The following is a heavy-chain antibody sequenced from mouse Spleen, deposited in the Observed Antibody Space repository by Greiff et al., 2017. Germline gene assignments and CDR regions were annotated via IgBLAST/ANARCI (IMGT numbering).Heavy chain of an antibody. CDR3: TSVVATKGWFAY. D-gene: IGHD1-1*01. V-gene: IGHV1-4*02. CDR2: INPSSGYT. CDR1: GCTFTSYT. Sequence: VQRVESGAELARPGASVKMSCKASGCTFTSYTMHWVKQRPGQGLEWIGYINPSSGYTEYNQKFKDKTTLTADKSSSTAYMQLSSLTSEDSAVYYCTSVVATKGWFAYWGQGTLVTVSA. J-gene: IGHJ3*01.